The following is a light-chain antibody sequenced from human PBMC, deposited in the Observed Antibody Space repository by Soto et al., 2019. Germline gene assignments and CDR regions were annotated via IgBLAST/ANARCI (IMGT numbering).Light chain of an antibody. CDR1: SSDVGGYNY. CDR3: SSYTSSGTRYV. CDR2: EVS. J-gene: IGLJ1*01. Sequence: QSVLTRPASVSGSPGQSITISCTGTSSDVGGYNYVSWYQQHPGKAPKLMIYEVSDRPSGVSTRFSGSKSGNTASLTISGLQPEDEGDYYCSSYTSSGTRYVFGTGTKVTVL. V-gene: IGLV2-14*01.